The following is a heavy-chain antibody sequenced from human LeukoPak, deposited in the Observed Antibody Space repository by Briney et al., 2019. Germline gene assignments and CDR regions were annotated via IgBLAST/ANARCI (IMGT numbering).Heavy chain of an antibody. Sequence: SETLSLTCTVSGGSISSYYWGWIRQPPGKGLEWIGSIYYSGSTYYNPSLKSRVTISVDTSKNQFSLKLSSVTAADTAVYYCARTNIAVAGYYYYGMDVWGQGTTVTVSS. D-gene: IGHD6-19*01. V-gene: IGHV4-39*01. J-gene: IGHJ6*02. CDR2: IYYSGST. CDR3: ARTNIAVAGYYYYGMDV. CDR1: GGSISSYY.